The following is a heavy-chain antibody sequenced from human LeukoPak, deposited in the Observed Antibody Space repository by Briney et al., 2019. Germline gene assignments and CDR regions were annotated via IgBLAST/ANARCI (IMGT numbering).Heavy chain of an antibody. CDR3: ASMASGPPSGYFDY. CDR1: GGSISNSNW. V-gene: IGHV4-4*02. D-gene: IGHD2-15*01. J-gene: IGHJ4*02. CDR2: IYHSGST. Sequence: SGTLSLTCAVSGGSISNSNWWSWVRQPPGKGLEWIGEIYHSGSTNYNPSLKSRVTISVDTSKNQFSLKLSSVTAADTAVYYCASMASGPPSGYFDYWGQGTLVTVSS.